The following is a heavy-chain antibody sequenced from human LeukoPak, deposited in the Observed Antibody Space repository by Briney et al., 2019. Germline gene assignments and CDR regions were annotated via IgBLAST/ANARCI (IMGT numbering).Heavy chain of an antibody. J-gene: IGHJ4*02. V-gene: IGHV3-30*03. CDR3: ARSKGDGYIDY. CDR1: GFTFSSYG. D-gene: IGHD3-16*01. CDR2: ISYDGSNK. Sequence: GGSLRLSCAASGFTFSSYGMPWVRQAPGKGLEWVAVISYDGSNKYYADSVKGRFTISRDNSKNTLYLQMNSLRAEDTAVYYCARSKGDGYIDYWGQGTLVTVSS.